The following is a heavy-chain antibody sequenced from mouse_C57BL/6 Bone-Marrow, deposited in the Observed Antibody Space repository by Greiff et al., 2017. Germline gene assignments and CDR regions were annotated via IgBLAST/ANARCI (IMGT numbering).Heavy chain of an antibody. Sequence: DVKLVESGGGLVQPGGSLKLSCAASGFTFSDYGMAWVRQAPRKGPEWVAFISNLAYSIYYADTVTGRFPISRENAKNTLYLEMSSLRSEDTAMYYCARTDYYGSSDYAMDYWGQGTSVTVSS. CDR3: ARTDYYGSSDYAMDY. J-gene: IGHJ4*01. D-gene: IGHD1-1*01. CDR2: ISNLAYSI. V-gene: IGHV5-15*01. CDR1: GFTFSDYG.